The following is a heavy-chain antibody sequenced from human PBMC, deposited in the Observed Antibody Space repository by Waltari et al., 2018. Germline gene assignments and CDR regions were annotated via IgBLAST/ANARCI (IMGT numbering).Heavy chain of an antibody. CDR1: GFTFSSYR. V-gene: IGHV3-7*01. CDR3: ARLHSANY. D-gene: IGHD2-15*01. J-gene: IGHJ4*02. Sequence: EVQVVESGGDLVQPGGSLSLYCAASGFTFSSYRMTWVRQAPGKGLEWVANINADGSEKEYVDSVKGRFTISRDNAKNSLYLQMNSLRVEDTAVYYCARLHSANYWGQGTLVTVSS. CDR2: INADGSEK.